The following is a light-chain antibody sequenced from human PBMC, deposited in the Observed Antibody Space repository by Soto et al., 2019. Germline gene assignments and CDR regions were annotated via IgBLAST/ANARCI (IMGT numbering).Light chain of an antibody. CDR3: QQHNNWPPWT. V-gene: IGKV3-15*01. CDR1: QSVSSN. CDR2: GAS. Sequence: EIVMTQSPATLYVSAGERATLSCRASQSVSSNLAWYQQKPGQAPRLLMYGASTRATGIPDRFSGSGSGTEFTLTISSLQSEDFAVYYCQQHNNWPPWTFGQGTKVEIK. J-gene: IGKJ1*01.